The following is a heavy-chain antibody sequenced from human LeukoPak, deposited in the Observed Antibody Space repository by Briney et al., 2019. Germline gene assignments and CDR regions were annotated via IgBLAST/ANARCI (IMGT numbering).Heavy chain of an antibody. CDR2: INPSSGTT. CDR3: AGNTGMSASGTNY. D-gene: IGHD6-13*01. V-gene: IGHV1-46*01. Sequence: ASVKVSCKASGYTFTSNDMHWVRQAPGQGLEWMGIINPSSGTTTYGQKFQGRVTITRDTSTSTVYMDLTSLKSEVTVVYYWAGNTGMSASGTNYWGQGTLVTVSS. J-gene: IGHJ4*02. CDR1: GYTFTSND.